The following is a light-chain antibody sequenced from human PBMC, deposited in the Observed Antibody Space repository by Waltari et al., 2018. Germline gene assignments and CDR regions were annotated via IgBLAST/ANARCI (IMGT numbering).Light chain of an antibody. CDR3: QSYDTSLSVV. CDR1: GPNIGAAYD. CDR2: GST. J-gene: IGLJ3*02. V-gene: IGLV1-40*01. Sequence: QSVLTQPPSASGAPGQRVPVSCPGSGPNIGAAYDVHWYQQLPRAAPKLLIYGSTSRPLGVPARFFGSTSGTSASLAITGLQAEDEADYYCQSYDTSLSVVFGGGTKLTVL.